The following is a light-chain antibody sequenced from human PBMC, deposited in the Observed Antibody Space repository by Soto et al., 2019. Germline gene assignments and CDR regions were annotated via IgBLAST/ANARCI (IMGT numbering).Light chain of an antibody. V-gene: IGKV3-15*01. CDR1: QSVNSN. J-gene: IGKJ5*01. Sequence: EIVMTQSPATLSLSPGERSTLSFMSSQSVNSNLAWYQQKPGQAPRLLIYGASTRATGIPARFSGSGSATEFTLTISSLQSEDFAVYYCQQYNNWPPVTFGQGTRLEI. CDR3: QQYNNWPPVT. CDR2: GAS.